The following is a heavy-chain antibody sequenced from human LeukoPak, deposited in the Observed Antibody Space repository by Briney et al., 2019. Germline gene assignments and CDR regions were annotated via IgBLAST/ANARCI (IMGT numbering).Heavy chain of an antibody. CDR3: AKGREMATGNWFDP. V-gene: IGHV1-69*05. Sequence: SVKVSCKASGGTFSSYAISWVRQAPGQGLEWMGGIIPIFGTANYAQKFQGRVTITTDESTSTAYMELSSLRSEDTAVYYSAKGREMATGNWFDPWGQGTLVTVSS. D-gene: IGHD5-24*01. CDR1: GGTFSSYA. J-gene: IGHJ5*02. CDR2: IIPIFGTA.